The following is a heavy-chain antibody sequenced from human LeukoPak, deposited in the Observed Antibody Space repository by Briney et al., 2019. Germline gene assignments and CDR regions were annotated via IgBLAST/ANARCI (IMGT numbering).Heavy chain of an antibody. Sequence: ASVKVSCKASGYXLTSYFIHWVRQAPGQGLEWMGIINPSGGTTSYAQKFQGRVTMTRDTSTSTVYMELSSLRSEDTAVYCCARGIQLWFYFDYWGQGTLVTVSS. V-gene: IGHV1-46*01. J-gene: IGHJ4*02. CDR1: GYXLTSYF. CDR2: INPSGGTT. CDR3: ARGIQLWFYFDY. D-gene: IGHD5-18*01.